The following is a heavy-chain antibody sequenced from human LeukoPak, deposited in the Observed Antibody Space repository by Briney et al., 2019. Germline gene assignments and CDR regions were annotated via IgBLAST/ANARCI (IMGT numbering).Heavy chain of an antibody. D-gene: IGHD4-23*01. CDR2: IIPILGIA. CDR3: AAQIYGGAFDI. J-gene: IGHJ3*02. V-gene: IGHV1-69*04. CDR1: GGTFSSYA. Sequence: GASVKVSCKASGGTFSSYAISWVRQAPGRGLEWMGRIIPILGIANYAQRFQGRVTITADKSTSTAYMELSSLRSEDTAVYYCAAQIYGGAFDIWGQGTMVTVSS.